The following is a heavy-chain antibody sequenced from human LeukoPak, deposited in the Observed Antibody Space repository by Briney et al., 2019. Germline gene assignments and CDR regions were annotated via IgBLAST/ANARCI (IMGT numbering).Heavy chain of an antibody. CDR3: ASLDKGNDVVFDY. Sequence: ASVKVSCKASGYTFTSYGISWVRQAPGQGLEWMGWISAYNGNTNYAQKFQGRVTMTRDTSISTAYMELSRLRSDDTAVYYCASLDKGNDVVFDYWGQGTLVTVSS. CDR2: ISAYNGNT. J-gene: IGHJ4*02. D-gene: IGHD1-1*01. CDR1: GYTFTSYG. V-gene: IGHV1-18*01.